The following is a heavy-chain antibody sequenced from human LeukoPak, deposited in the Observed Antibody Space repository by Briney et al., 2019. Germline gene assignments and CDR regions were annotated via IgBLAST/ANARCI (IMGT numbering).Heavy chain of an antibody. CDR1: GGSISTGTYY. D-gene: IGHD3-22*01. CDR2: IYHTGNT. CDR3: ARSEWYYYDSSGYYFDY. Sequence: PSQTLSLTCTVSGGSISTGTYYWSWVRQPPGKGLEWLGYIYHTGNTYYNPSLKSRVTISVDTSKNQFSLKLTSVTAADTAVYYCARSEWYYYDSSGYYFDYWGQGTLVTVSS. V-gene: IGHV4-30-2*01. J-gene: IGHJ4*02.